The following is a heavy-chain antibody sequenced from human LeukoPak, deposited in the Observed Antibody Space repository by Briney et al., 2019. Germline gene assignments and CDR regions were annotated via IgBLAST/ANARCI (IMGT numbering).Heavy chain of an antibody. Sequence: GGSLRLSCAASGFTFSSYAMSWVRQAPGKGLEGVAAISGSGGSRYYADSVKGRFTICRDNSKTTLYLQMDSLRAEDTAVYYCAKDRYYYGSGINWFDPWGQGTLVTVSS. D-gene: IGHD3-10*01. J-gene: IGHJ5*02. CDR1: GFTFSSYA. V-gene: IGHV3-23*01. CDR2: ISGSGGSR. CDR3: AKDRYYYGSGINWFDP.